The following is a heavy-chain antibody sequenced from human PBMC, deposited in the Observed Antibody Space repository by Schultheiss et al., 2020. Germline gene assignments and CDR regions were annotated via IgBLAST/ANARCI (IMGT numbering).Heavy chain of an antibody. J-gene: IGHJ4*02. CDR3: ARDLAAGWYFDY. V-gene: IGHV3-9*01. CDR2: ISWNSGSI. CDR1: GFTFDDYA. Sequence: SLRLSCAASGFTFDDYAMHWVRQAPGKGLEWVSGISWNSGSIGYADSVKGRFTISRDNAKNSLYLQMNSLRAEDTAVYYCARDLAAGWYFDYWGQGTLVNVSS. D-gene: IGHD2-15*01.